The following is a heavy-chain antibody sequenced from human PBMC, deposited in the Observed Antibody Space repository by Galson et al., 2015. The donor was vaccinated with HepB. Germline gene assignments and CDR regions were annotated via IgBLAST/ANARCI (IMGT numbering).Heavy chain of an antibody. CDR3: ARRGSSWYYFDY. J-gene: IGHJ4*02. CDR1: GFTFSDYY. Sequence: SLRLSCAASGFTFSDYYMSWIRQAPGKGLEWVSYISSSSSYTNYADSVKGRFTISRANAQNSLYLQMNSLRVEDTAVYYCARRGSSWYYFDYWGQGALVTVSS. D-gene: IGHD6-13*01. V-gene: IGHV3-11*06. CDR2: ISSSSSYT.